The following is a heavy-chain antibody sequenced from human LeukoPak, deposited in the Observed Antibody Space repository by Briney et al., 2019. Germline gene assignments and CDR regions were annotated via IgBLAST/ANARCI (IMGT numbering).Heavy chain of an antibody. D-gene: IGHD3-9*01. CDR1: GFTFSSYI. V-gene: IGHV3-21*01. CDR2: ISSSSSYI. J-gene: IGHJ6*04. Sequence: GGSLRLSCAASGFTFSSYIMNWVRQAPGKGLEWVSSISSSSSYIYYADSVKGRFTISRDNAKNSLYLQMNSLRAEDTAVYYCARDRNDIPGHYGMDVWGKGTTVTVSS. CDR3: ARDRNDIPGHYGMDV.